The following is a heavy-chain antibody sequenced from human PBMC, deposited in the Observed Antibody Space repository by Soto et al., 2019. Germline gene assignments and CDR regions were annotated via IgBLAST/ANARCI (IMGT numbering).Heavy chain of an antibody. J-gene: IGHJ5*02. CDR2: IFYTGST. CDR3: ARGGGLVVVTAIRNWFDP. CDR1: GGSISTYY. V-gene: IGHV4-59*12. D-gene: IGHD2-21*02. Sequence: PSETLSLTCAVSGGSISTYYWSWIRQPPGKGLEWLGYIFYTGSTDYNPSLKGRVTISVDTSKNQFSLKLSSVTAADTAVYYCARGGGLVVVTAIRNWFDPWGQGTLVTVSS.